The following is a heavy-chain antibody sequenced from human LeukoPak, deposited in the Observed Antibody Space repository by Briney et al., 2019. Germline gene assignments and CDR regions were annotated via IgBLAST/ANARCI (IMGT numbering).Heavy chain of an antibody. D-gene: IGHD3-10*01. CDR2: ISYDGSNK. CDR3: ARVGLNDYGSGTYADY. J-gene: IGHJ4*02. CDR1: GFTFSSYA. V-gene: IGHV3-30*04. Sequence: PGGSLRLSCAASGFTFSSYAMHWVRQAPGKGLEWVAVISYDGSNKYYADSVKGRFTISRDNSKNTLYLQMNSLRAEDTAVYYCARVGLNDYGSGTYADYWGQGTLVTVSS.